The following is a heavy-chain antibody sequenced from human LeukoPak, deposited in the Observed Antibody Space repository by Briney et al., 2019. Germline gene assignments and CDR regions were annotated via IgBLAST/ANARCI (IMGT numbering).Heavy chain of an antibody. CDR2: IDSNSNFM. D-gene: IGHD3-10*01. J-gene: IGHJ4*02. Sequence: PGGSLRLSCAASGFTFGLYSMTWVRQAPGKGLEWVSLIDSNSNFMNYADSVKGRFTISRDNAKNTLYLQMNRLRAEDTAVYYCAKVYSDLWGVDYWGQGTLVTVSS. V-gene: IGHV3-21*01. CDR1: GFTFGLYS. CDR3: AKVYSDLWGVDY.